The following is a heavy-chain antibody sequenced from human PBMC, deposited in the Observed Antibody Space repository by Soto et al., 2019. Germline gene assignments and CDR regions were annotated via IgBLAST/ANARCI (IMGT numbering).Heavy chain of an antibody. Sequence: SETLSLTCTVSGGSISSYYWSWIRQPPGKGQEWIGYSYYSGSTNYNPSLKSRVTISVDTSKNQFSLKLSSVTAADTAVYYCARVDGTWYYDFWSGYYSTDIYFDYWGKGTLVTVCS. CDR2: SYYSGST. V-gene: IGHV4-59*01. J-gene: IGHJ4*02. CDR3: ARVDGTWYYDFWSGYYSTDIYFDY. CDR1: GGSISSYY. D-gene: IGHD3-3*01.